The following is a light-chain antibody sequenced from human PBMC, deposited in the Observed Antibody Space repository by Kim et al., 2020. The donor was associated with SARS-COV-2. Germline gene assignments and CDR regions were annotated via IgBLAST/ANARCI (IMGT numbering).Light chain of an antibody. Sequence: VSPGERATRSCRASHFISRNLAGYQQQPGQAPRLHIYGASTRATGSPARFSGSGSGTEFTLTISSLQSEDFAVYYGHQYNDWRTFGQGTKLEI. CDR2: GAS. J-gene: IGKJ2*01. CDR1: HFISRN. CDR3: HQYNDWRT. V-gene: IGKV3D-15*01.